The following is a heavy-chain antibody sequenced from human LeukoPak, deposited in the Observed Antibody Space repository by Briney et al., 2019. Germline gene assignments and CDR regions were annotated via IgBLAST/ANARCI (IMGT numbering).Heavy chain of an antibody. D-gene: IGHD2-21*01. Sequence: SETLSLTCAVYGGSFSGYYWSWIRQPPGKGLEWIGEINHSGSTNYNPSLKSRVTISVDTSKNQFSLKLSSVTAADTAVYYCARGGPRHIPGFFFDYWGQGTLVTVSS. V-gene: IGHV4-34*01. CDR2: INHSGST. J-gene: IGHJ4*02. CDR3: ARGGPRHIPGFFFDY. CDR1: GGSFSGYY.